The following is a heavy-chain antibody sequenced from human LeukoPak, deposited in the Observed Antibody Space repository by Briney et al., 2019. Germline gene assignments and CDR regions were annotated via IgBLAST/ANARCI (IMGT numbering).Heavy chain of an antibody. V-gene: IGHV1-3*01. D-gene: IGHD6-13*01. CDR3: ARSGSNWSCDS. CDR1: GYTFTGYY. Sequence: ASVKVFCKASGYTFTGYYMHWVRQAPGQGLEWMGWINAGNGDDTKYSQKFQARLTMTTDTSATTVYMELNSLRSEDTAVYYCARSGSNWSCDSWGQGTLVTVSS. CDR2: INAGNGDDT. J-gene: IGHJ4*02.